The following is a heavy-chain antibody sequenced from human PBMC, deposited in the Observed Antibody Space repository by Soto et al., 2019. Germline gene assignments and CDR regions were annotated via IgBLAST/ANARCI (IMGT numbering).Heavy chain of an antibody. CDR3: ARERSTTLHDAFDI. D-gene: IGHD2-2*01. CDR2: IYYSGST. CDR1: GGSISSGGYY. J-gene: IGHJ3*02. V-gene: IGHV4-31*03. Sequence: QVQLQESGPGLVKPSQTLSLTCTVSGGSISSGGYYWSWIRQHPGKGLEWIGYIYYSGSTYYNPSLKSRVTISVDTSKNQFSLKLSSVTAADTAVYYCARERSTTLHDAFDIWGQGIMVTVSS.